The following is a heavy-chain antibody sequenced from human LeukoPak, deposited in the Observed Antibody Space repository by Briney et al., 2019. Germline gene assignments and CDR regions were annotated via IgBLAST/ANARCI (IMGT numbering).Heavy chain of an antibody. V-gene: IGHV3-48*02. CDR3: ARDGRGYYDSSAYSLDY. CDR2: ISGGTSTI. D-gene: IGHD3-22*01. J-gene: IGHJ4*02. Sequence: PGGSLRLSCAASGFTFSTHSMNWVRQAPGKGLEWVSYISGGTSTIFYADSVKGRFTISRDNAQRSLYLQMNSLRDEDTAVYYCARDGRGYYDSSAYSLDYWGQGTLVTVS. CDR1: GFTFSTHS.